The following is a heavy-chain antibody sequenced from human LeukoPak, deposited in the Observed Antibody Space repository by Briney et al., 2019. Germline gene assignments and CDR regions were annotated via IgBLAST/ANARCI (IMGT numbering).Heavy chain of an antibody. J-gene: IGHJ6*03. CDR1: GFTVNSKY. CDR3: ARGKDSSSNYYYYYMDV. V-gene: IGHV3-53*01. D-gene: IGHD6-6*01. Sequence: GGSLRLSCAASGFTVNSKYMSWVRQAPGKGLEWVSVMYSGGTAFYADSVRGRFTVARDNSKNTLYLQMNNLRAEDTAVYYCARGKDSSSNYYYYYMDVWGKGTTVTVSS. CDR2: MYSGGTA.